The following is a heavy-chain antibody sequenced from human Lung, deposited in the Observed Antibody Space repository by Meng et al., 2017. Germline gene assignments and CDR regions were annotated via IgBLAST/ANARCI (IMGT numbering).Heavy chain of an antibody. CDR3: ARGHHVSTMMRGVFFDF. CDR2: INAGNGNR. J-gene: IGHJ4*02. CDR1: GYTFTTYA. V-gene: IGHV1-3*01. Sequence: ASVKVSCKASGYTFTTYAMHWVRQAPGQGLEWMGWINAGNGNRKYSQKFLGRVTITRDTYASTAYMELSSLRSEDTAVYYCARGHHVSTMMRGVFFDFWGQGTLVTVSS. D-gene: IGHD3-10*01.